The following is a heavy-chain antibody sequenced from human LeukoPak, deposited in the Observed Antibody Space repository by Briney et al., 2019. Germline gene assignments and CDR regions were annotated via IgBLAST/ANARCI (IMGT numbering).Heavy chain of an antibody. V-gene: IGHV3-53*01. J-gene: IGHJ4*02. D-gene: IGHD6-19*01. CDR2: IYSGGST. CDR1: GFIASSNY. Sequence: TGGSLRLSCTASGFIASSNYMSWVRQAPGKGLEWVSVIYSGGSTYYADSVKGRFTISRDNSKNTLYLQMNSLRAEDTAVYYCARDGKYSSGWYGFDYWGQGTLVTVSS. CDR3: ARDGKYSSGWYGFDY.